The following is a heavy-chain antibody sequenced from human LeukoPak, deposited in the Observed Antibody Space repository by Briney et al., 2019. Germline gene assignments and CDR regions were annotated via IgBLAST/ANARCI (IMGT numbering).Heavy chain of an antibody. J-gene: IGHJ4*02. Sequence: GGSLRLSCAASGFTFSNAWMSWVRQAPGKGLEWVGRIKSKTDGGTTDYAAPVKGRFTISRDDSKNTLYMQMNRLKTEDTAVYYCARWRSGSCSDWGQGTLVTVSS. CDR2: IKSKTDGGTT. D-gene: IGHD2-15*01. V-gene: IGHV3-15*01. CDR3: ARWRSGSCSD. CDR1: GFTFSNAW.